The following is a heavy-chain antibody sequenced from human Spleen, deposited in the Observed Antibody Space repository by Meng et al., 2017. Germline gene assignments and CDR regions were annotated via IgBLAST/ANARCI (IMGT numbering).Heavy chain of an antibody. CDR2: IYESGST. J-gene: IGHJ4*02. V-gene: IGHV4-59*01. D-gene: IGHD3-22*01. CDR1: ADSMSDYY. Sequence: SETLSLTCTVSADSMSDYYWSWVRQPPGKGLEWMGYIYESGSTNYDPSLKSRLTISVDTSNNEFSLKLTSVTAADTAVYYCAGQSNYYDSSGYLFDYWGQGTLVTVSS. CDR3: AGQSNYYDSSGYLFDY.